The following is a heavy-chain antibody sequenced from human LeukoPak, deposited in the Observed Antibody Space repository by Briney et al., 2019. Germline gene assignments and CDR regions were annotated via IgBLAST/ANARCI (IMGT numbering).Heavy chain of an antibody. D-gene: IGHD3-22*01. Sequence: ASVKVSCKASGYTFTSYGISWVRQAPGQGLEWMGWISAYNGNTNYAQKLQGRVTMTTDTSTSTAYMELRSLRSDDTAVYCCARDSGSGYDFYYYGSSGYIDAFDIWGQGTMVTVSS. CDR1: GYTFTSYG. CDR2: ISAYNGNT. V-gene: IGHV1-18*01. CDR3: ARDSGSGYDFYYYGSSGYIDAFDI. J-gene: IGHJ3*02.